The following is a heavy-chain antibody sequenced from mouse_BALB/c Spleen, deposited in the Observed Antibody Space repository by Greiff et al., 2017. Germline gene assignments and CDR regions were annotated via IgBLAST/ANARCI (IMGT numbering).Heavy chain of an antibody. CDR3: ARHPYDGYYFDY. CDR2: ISSGGGST. Sequence: DVKLVESGGGLVKPGGSLKLSCAASGFAFSSYDMSWVRQTPEKRLEWVAYISSGGGSTYYPDTVKGRFTISRDNAKNTLYLQMSSLKSEDTAMYYCARHPYDGYYFDYWGQGTTLTVSS. D-gene: IGHD2-3*01. J-gene: IGHJ2*01. V-gene: IGHV5-12-1*01. CDR1: GFAFSSYD.